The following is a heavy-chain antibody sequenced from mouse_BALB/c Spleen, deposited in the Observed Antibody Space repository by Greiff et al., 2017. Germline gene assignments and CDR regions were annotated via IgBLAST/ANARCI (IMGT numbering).Heavy chain of an antibody. J-gene: IGHJ3*01. CDR3: TNTAY. CDR1: GYTFTSYW. V-gene: IGHV1-69*02. Sequence: VQLQQPGAELVRPGASVKLSCKASGYTFTSYWINWVKQRPGQGLEWIGNIYPSDSYTNYNQKFKDKATLTVDKSSSTAYMQLSSPTSEDSAVYCCTNTAYWGQGTLVTVSA. CDR2: IYPSDSYT.